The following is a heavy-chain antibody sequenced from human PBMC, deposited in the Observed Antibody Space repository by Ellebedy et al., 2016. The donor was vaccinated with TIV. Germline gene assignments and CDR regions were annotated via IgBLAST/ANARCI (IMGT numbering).Heavy chain of an antibody. D-gene: IGHD1-1*01. CDR3: SSWKY. CDR2: INQDASRK. CDR1: GFTFSDSW. J-gene: IGHJ4*02. V-gene: IGHV3-7*01. Sequence: PGGSLRLSCAASGFTFSDSWMTWVRQAPGKGLEWVANINQDASRKYYLDSVKGRFTVSRDNAKISLYLQMNSLRAEDTAVYYCSSWKYWGQGALVTVSS.